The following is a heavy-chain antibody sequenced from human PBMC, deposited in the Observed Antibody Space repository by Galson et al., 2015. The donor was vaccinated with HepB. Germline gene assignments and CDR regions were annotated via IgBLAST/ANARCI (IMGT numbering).Heavy chain of an antibody. J-gene: IGHJ1*01. CDR3: AKHQIVVVPAALH. CDR2: IKQDGSEK. D-gene: IGHD2-2*01. CDR1: GFTFSSYW. Sequence: SLRLSCAASGFTFSSYWMSWVRQAPGKGLEWVANIKQDGSEKYYVDSVKGRFTISRDNAKNSLYLQMNSLRAEDTAVYYCAKHQIVVVPAALHWGRGTLVTVSS. V-gene: IGHV3-7*03.